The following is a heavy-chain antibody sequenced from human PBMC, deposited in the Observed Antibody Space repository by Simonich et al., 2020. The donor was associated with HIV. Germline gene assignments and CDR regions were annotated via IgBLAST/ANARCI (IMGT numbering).Heavy chain of an antibody. V-gene: IGHV4-34*01. D-gene: IGHD6-13*01. CDR3: ARGPYGVRGSNWWGGCFDY. CDR2: INDRRRT. J-gene: IGHJ4*02. CDR1: GGSFSGYY. Sequence: QVQLQQWGAGLLKPSETLSLTCAVYGGSFSGYYWSWIRQSPGKGLEWIGEINDRRRTNYNASLKSRVTISVDTSMNQFSLKLSSVTAADTAVYYCARGPYGVRGSNWWGGCFDYWGQGTLVTVSS.